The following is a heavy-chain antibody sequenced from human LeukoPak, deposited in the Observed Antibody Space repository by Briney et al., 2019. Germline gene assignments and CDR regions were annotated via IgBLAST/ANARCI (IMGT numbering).Heavy chain of an antibody. J-gene: IGHJ4*02. CDR3: ARPLGYYDFWSGYYTSGAFDY. D-gene: IGHD3-3*01. CDR2: ISAYNGNT. Sequence: ASVKVSCKASGYTFTIYGISWVRQAPGQGLEWMVCISAYNGNTNYAQKLQGRVTMTTDTSTSTAYMEMRSLRSDDTAVYYCARPLGYYDFWSGYYTSGAFDYWGQGTLVTVSS. CDR1: GYTFTIYG. V-gene: IGHV1-18*01.